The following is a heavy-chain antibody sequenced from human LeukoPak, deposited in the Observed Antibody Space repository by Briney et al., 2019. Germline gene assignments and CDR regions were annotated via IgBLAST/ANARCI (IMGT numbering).Heavy chain of an antibody. V-gene: IGHV3-23*01. Sequence: GGSLRLSCAASEFTFSSYAMTWVRQAPGKGLEWVSAISGSGGSTYHADSVKGRFTISRDNSKNTLFLQMNSLRAEDTAVYYCAKAHDYSSTWASDAFDIWGQGTMVPVSS. CDR3: AKAHDYSSTWASDAFDI. D-gene: IGHD4-11*01. CDR1: EFTFSSYA. J-gene: IGHJ3*02. CDR2: ISGSGGST.